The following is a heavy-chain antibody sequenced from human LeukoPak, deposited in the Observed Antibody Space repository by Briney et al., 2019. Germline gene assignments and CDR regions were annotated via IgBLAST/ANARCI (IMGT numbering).Heavy chain of an antibody. CDR1: GYSFTTYW. J-gene: IGHJ4*02. CDR2: IYPGDSDT. V-gene: IGHV5-51*01. D-gene: IGHD6-19*01. CDR3: ARHYGSGWYYFDY. Sequence: GESLKISCKNSGYSFTTYWIAWMRQMPGKGLEWMGIIYPGDSDTRYSPSFQGQVTISADKSISTAYLQWSSLKASDTAMYYCARHYGSGWYYFDYWGQGTLVTVSS.